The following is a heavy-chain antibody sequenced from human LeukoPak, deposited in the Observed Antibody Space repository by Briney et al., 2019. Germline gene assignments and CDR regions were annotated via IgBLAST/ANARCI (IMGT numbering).Heavy chain of an antibody. CDR1: GFTFSRYW. Sequence: PGGSLRLSCAASGFTFSRYWMSWVRQAPGKGLEWVAVISYDGSNKYYADSVKGRFTISRDNSKDTLYLQMNSLRAEDTAVYYCATPTVTTTDYWGQGTLVTVSS. CDR3: ATPTVTTTDY. CDR2: ISYDGSNK. D-gene: IGHD4-17*01. V-gene: IGHV3-30-3*01. J-gene: IGHJ4*02.